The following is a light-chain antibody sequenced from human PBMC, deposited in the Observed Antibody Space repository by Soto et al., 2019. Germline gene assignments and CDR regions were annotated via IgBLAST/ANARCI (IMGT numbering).Light chain of an antibody. CDR1: TSDVGGYNY. J-gene: IGLJ2*01. CDR2: DVS. CDR3: TSFTSASTQV. V-gene: IGLV2-14*01. Sequence: QSALTQPASVSGSPGQSITISCTGTTSDVGGYNYVSWYQQHPGKAPKLMIYDVSNRPSGVSNRCSGSTSGNTASLTISGLQAEDEADYYCTSFTSASTQVFGGGTKLTVL.